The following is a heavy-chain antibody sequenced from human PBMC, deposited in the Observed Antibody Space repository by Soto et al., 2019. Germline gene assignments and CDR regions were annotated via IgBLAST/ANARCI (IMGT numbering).Heavy chain of an antibody. V-gene: IGHV1-46*03. CDR2: INPSGAST. D-gene: IGHD2-2*01. CDR3: AGDNNAYQRQHVLDT. J-gene: IGHJ3*02. Sequence: QVQLVQSGAEVKKPGASVKVACKASGYSFNSYYMHWVRQAPGQGHEWLGVINPSGASTSYAQKFQGRVTMTRDTSTSTVYIELSRLRSEDTAIYYCAGDNNAYQRQHVLDTWGKGT. CDR1: GYSFNSYY.